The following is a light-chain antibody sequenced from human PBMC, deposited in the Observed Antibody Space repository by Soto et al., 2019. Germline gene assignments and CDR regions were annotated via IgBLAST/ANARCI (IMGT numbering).Light chain of an antibody. J-gene: IGLJ1*01. CDR2: DVS. CDR1: SSDVGGYNS. Sequence: SALTQPASVSGSPGQSITISCTGTSSDVGGYNSVSWYQQHPGKAPKPMIYDVSNRPSGVSNRFSGSKSGNTASLTISGLRAEDEAEYYCSSRSTSSTRVFGTGTKLTVL. V-gene: IGLV2-14*01. CDR3: SSRSTSSTRV.